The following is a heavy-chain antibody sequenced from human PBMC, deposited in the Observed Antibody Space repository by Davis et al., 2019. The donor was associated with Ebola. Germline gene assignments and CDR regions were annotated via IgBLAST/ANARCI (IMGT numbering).Heavy chain of an antibody. CDR1: GGSINGNS. CDR2: VYTSGSP. CDR3: ARGWGNY. D-gene: IGHD7-27*01. Sequence: SETLSLTCTLSGGSINGNSWSWIRQTAGKGLEWIGRVYTSGSPNYNPSLKSRLTMSIVTSKNQFSLTLRSVTAADTAVYYCARGWGNYWGPGTLVTVSS. V-gene: IGHV4-4*07. J-gene: IGHJ4*02.